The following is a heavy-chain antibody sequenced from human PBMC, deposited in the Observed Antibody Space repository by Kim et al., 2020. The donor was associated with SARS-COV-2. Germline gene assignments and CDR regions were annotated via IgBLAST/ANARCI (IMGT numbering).Heavy chain of an antibody. D-gene: IGHD3-10*01. J-gene: IGHJ3*02. CDR3: TIDIIFDI. CDR2: IKSKIDGGTT. CDR1: GLAFDNAW. V-gene: IGHV3-15*01. Sequence: GGSLRLSCAVSGLAFDNAWMTWVRQAPGKGLEWVGRIKSKIDGGTTDYAAPVRGRFTISRDDSKSTLSLQMNSLKTEDTGLYYCTIDIIFDIWGQGTMVTVSS.